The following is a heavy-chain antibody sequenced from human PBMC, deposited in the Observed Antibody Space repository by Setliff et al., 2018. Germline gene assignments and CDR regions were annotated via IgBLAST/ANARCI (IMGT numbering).Heavy chain of an antibody. D-gene: IGHD6-19*01. CDR3: VRLGTVAAGD. CDR2: IKQDGSEK. Sequence: PGGSLRLSCAASGFTFSSYWMSWVRQAPGKGLEWVANIKQDGSEKYHVDSVKGRFTISRDNAKNSLYLQMNSLRVEDTALYHCVRLGTVAAGDWGQGTLVTVSS. CDR1: GFTFSSYW. J-gene: IGHJ4*02. V-gene: IGHV3-7*03.